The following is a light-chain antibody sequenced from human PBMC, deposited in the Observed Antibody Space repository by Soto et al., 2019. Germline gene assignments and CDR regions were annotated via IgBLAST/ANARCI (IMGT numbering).Light chain of an antibody. J-gene: IGKJ4*01. CDR2: GAS. V-gene: IGKV3-20*01. CDR3: HQYGSSPLT. CDR1: QSVSSSY. Sequence: EIVLTQSPGTLSLSPGERATLSCRASQSVSSSYLAWYQQKPGQAPRLLIYGASSRATGIPDRFSGGGSGTDFSLTISRLETEDFSVYYCHQYGSSPLTFGGGSKVDI.